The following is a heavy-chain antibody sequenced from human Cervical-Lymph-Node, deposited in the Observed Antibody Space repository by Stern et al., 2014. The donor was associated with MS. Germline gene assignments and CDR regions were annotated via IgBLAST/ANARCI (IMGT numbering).Heavy chain of an antibody. V-gene: IGHV3-30*09. J-gene: IGHJ6*02. CDR1: GSTFSKSA. CDR3: VRTESFYYYDGMDV. Sequence: VQLVESGGGVVPPWRSLRLSCADSGSTFSKSAMHLVRQAPGKGLAWVAVISHDGSNKQYGASVKGRLAISRDNSRNTLSLEIYSLRAEDTAVYYCVRTESFYYYDGMDVWGHGTTVIVSS. CDR2: ISHDGSNK.